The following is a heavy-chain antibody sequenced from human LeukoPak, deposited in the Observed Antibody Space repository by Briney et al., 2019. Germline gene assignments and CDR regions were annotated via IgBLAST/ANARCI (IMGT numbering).Heavy chain of an antibody. V-gene: IGHV4-59*01. CDR3: ARGSAVRGVIVLDY. Sequence: PSETLSLTCTVSGGSISTFYWSWIRQPPGKGLEWIGYIYYSGSTNYNPSLKSRVTISVDTSKNQFSLKLSSVTAADTAVYYCARGSAVRGVIVLDYWGQGTLVTVSS. CDR1: GGSISTFY. J-gene: IGHJ4*02. D-gene: IGHD3-10*01. CDR2: IYYSGST.